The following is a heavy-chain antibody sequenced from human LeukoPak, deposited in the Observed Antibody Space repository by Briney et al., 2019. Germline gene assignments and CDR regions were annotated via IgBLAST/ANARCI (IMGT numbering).Heavy chain of an antibody. D-gene: IGHD5-24*01. CDR2: IYYSGST. CDR1: GGSISSYY. V-gene: IGHV4-59*08. CDR3: ARKRWLQNYGMYCFDY. J-gene: IGHJ4*02. Sequence: SETLSLTCTVSGGSISSYYWSWIRQPPGKGLEWIGSIYYSGSTNYNPSLKSRVTISVDTSKNQFSLKLSSVTAADTAVYYCARKRWLQNYGMYCFDYWGQGTLVTVSS.